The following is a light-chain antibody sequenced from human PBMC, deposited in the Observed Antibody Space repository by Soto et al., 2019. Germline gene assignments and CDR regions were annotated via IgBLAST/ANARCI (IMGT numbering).Light chain of an antibody. V-gene: IGLV2-14*01. Sequence: LGPPAPVSGSPGQSITTSSTRTRREVGGYNYVSWYQQHPGKAPKLMIYDVSNRPSGVSNRFSGSKSGNTASLTISGLQAEDEAEYYCSSYTSSSTLAVFGTGTKVTVL. J-gene: IGLJ1*01. CDR3: SSYTSSSTLAV. CDR1: RREVGGYNY. CDR2: DVS.